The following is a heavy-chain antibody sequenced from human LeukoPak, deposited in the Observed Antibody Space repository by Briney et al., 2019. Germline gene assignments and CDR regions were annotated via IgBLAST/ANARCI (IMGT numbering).Heavy chain of an antibody. D-gene: IGHD3-22*01. CDR1: GYSFTSYW. V-gene: IGHV5-51*01. CDR3: TRRIDSSGYSDY. J-gene: IGHJ4*02. Sequence: GASLQISCKGSGYSFTSYWIAWVRQLPGKGLEWVGIMYPGGSDTRYSPSFQGQVTISADNSIGTAYLQWSSLKASDTAMYYCTRRIDSSGYSDYWGQGNLVTVSS. CDR2: MYPGGSDT.